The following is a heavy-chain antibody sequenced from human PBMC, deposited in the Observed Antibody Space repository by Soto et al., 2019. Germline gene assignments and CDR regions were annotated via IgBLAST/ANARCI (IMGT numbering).Heavy chain of an antibody. D-gene: IGHD5-18*01. CDR1: GGSFSGYY. CDR3: ARGQRYGFHYYYCGMDV. CDR2: INHSGST. J-gene: IGHJ6*02. Sequence: QVQLQQWGAGLLKPSETLSLTCAVYGGSFSGYYWSWIRQPPGKGLEWIGEINHSGSTNYNPSLKSRVTISVDTSKNQFSLKLSSVTAADTAVYYCARGQRYGFHYYYCGMDVWGQGTTVTVSS. V-gene: IGHV4-34*01.